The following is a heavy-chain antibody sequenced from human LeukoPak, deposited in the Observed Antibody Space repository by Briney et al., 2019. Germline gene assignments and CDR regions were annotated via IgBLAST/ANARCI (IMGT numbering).Heavy chain of an antibody. CDR1: GFSFSTSW. D-gene: IGHD1-14*01. V-gene: IGHV3-15*01. CDR3: AAEIVQPLAQIDK. CDR2: VKSKADAGTT. J-gene: IGHJ4*02. Sequence: GGSLRLSCVASGFSFSTSWMSWVRQAPGKGLEWVGRVKSKADAGTTDYAAPVNGRFTISRDDSESTLYLQMMSLKTEDTAVYYCAAEIVQPLAQIDKWGQGTLVIVSS.